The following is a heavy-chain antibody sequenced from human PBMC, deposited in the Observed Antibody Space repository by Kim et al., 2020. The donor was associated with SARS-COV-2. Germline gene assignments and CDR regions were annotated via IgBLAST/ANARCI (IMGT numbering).Heavy chain of an antibody. CDR2: ISSSGSTI. CDR3: ARGRPNWNYGNNWFDP. Sequence: GGSLRLSCAASGFTFSDYYMSWIRQAPGKGLEWVSYISSSGSTIYYADSVKGRFTISRDNAKNSLYLQMNSLRAEDTAVYYCARGRPNWNYGNNWFDPWGQGTLVTVSS. V-gene: IGHV3-11*01. J-gene: IGHJ5*02. D-gene: IGHD1-7*01. CDR1: GFTFSDYY.